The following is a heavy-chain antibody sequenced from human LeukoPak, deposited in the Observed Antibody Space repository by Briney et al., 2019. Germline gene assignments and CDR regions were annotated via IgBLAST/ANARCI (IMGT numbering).Heavy chain of an antibody. CDR1: GFTLSGHW. D-gene: IGHD1-14*01. Sequence: GGSLRLSCAASGFTLSGHWMSWVRQAPGKGLEWVANINQGGSDKYYVDSVKGRFTISRDNANNLLYLQMNSLRGEDTAVYYCTRDRSRSEDDWGQGTVVTVSS. CDR3: TRDRSRSEDD. V-gene: IGHV3-7*01. J-gene: IGHJ4*02. CDR2: INQGGSDK.